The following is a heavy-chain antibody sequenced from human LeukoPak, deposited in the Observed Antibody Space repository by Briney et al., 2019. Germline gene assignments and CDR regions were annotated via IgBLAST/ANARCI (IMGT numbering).Heavy chain of an antibody. CDR1: GGSISSHY. CDR3: ARDRNDFWSSYYTPGFDY. CDR2: IYYSGST. J-gene: IGHJ4*02. V-gene: IGHV4-59*11. Sequence: SETLSLTCTVSGGSISSHYWSWIRQPPGKGLEWIGYIYYSGSTNYNPSLKSRVTISVDTSKDQFSLKLSSVTAADTAVYYCARDRNDFWSSYYTPGFDYWGQGTLVTVSS. D-gene: IGHD3-3*01.